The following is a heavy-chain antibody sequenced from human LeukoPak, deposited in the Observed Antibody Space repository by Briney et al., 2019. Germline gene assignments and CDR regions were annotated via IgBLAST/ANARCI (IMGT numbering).Heavy chain of an antibody. Sequence: GGSLRPSCAASGFTFSSYDMHWVRQATGKGLEWVSAIGTAGDTYYPGSVKGRFTISRENAKNSLYLQMNSLRAGDTAVYYCARGRGAGPLFDPWGQGTLVTVSS. CDR1: GFTFSSYD. J-gene: IGHJ5*02. CDR3: ARGRGAGPLFDP. CDR2: IGTAGDT. D-gene: IGHD1-26*01. V-gene: IGHV3-13*01.